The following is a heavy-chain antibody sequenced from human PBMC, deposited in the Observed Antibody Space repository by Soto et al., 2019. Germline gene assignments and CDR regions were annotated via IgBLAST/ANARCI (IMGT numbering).Heavy chain of an antibody. Sequence: QVQLQQWGAGLLKPSETLSLTCAVYGGSFSGHSWTWIRQSPGKGLEWIGDINHSGRVNYSPSLERRVTISLDTSKNQFSLTLSAVTAADTAMYYCSTRAYDTNGYYRFDPWGQGTLVTVSS. CDR1: GGSFSGHS. V-gene: IGHV4-34*01. CDR3: STRAYDTNGYYRFDP. J-gene: IGHJ5*01. D-gene: IGHD3-22*01. CDR2: INHSGRV.